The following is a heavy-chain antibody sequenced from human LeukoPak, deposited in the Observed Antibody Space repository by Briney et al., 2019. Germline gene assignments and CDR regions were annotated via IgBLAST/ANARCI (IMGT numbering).Heavy chain of an antibody. V-gene: IGHV3-23*01. J-gene: IGHJ4*02. CDR1: GITLSNYG. D-gene: IGHD3-10*01. CDR3: AKRGVVIRAVIIVGFHKEAYYFDY. Sequence: GGSLRLSCAVSGITLSNYGMSWVRQAPGKGLEWVAGLSDSGGSTNYADSVKGRFTVSRDNPKDTLYLQMNSLRAEDTAVYFCAKRGVVIRAVIIVGFHKEAYYFDYWGQGALVTVSS. CDR2: LSDSGGST.